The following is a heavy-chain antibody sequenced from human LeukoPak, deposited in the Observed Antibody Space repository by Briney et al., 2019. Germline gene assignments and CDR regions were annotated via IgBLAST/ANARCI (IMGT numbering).Heavy chain of an antibody. V-gene: IGHV1-2*02. D-gene: IGHD2-15*01. Sequence: ASVKVSCKASGYTFTGYYMHWVRQAPGQGLEWMGWINPNSGGTNYAQEFQGRVTMTRDTSISTAYMELSRLRSDDTAVYYCARDVCSGGSCYSGTFDYWGQGTLVTVSS. J-gene: IGHJ4*02. CDR2: INPNSGGT. CDR3: ARDVCSGGSCYSGTFDY. CDR1: GYTFTGYY.